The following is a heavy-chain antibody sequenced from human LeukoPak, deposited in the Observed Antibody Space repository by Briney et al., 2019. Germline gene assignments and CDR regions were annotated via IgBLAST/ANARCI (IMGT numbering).Heavy chain of an antibody. CDR2: INPSGGNT. Sequence: ASVKVSCKASGYTFTSYYMHWVRQAPGQGLEWMGIINPSGGNTNYAQKLQGRVTMTTDTSTSTAYMELRSLRSDDTAVYYCARAVGGYYDSSGYPDYWGQGTLVTVSS. D-gene: IGHD3-22*01. J-gene: IGHJ4*02. CDR3: ARAVGGYYDSSGYPDY. CDR1: GYTFTSYY. V-gene: IGHV1-46*01.